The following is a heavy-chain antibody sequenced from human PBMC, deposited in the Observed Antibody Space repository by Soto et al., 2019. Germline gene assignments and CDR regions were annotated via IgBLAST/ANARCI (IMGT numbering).Heavy chain of an antibody. V-gene: IGHV4-39*02. J-gene: IGHJ4*02. CDR1: GGSINNNNYY. CDR3: ATVLIGATRHLGSDS. D-gene: IGHD2-15*01. Sequence: SETLSLPCTVSGGSINNNNYYWAWIRQPPGKGLSWIASIYYDGSTYYNSSLKSRVTISRDTSKNHFSPRLTSMNAAYTTVYYCATVLIGATRHLGSDSWGQGTLVTVSS. CDR2: IYYDGST.